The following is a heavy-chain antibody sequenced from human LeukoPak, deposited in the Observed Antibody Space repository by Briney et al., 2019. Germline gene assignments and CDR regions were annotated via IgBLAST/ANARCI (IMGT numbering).Heavy chain of an antibody. V-gene: IGHV4-30-2*01. J-gene: IGHJ2*01. CDR3: ARGSWYFDL. Sequence: KPSQTLSLTCAVSGGSISSGGYSWSWIRQPPGKGLEWIGYIYHSGSTNYNPSLKSRVTISVDTSKNQFSLKLSSVTAADTAVYYCARGSWYFDLWGRGTLVTVSS. CDR2: IYHSGST. CDR1: GGSISSGGYS.